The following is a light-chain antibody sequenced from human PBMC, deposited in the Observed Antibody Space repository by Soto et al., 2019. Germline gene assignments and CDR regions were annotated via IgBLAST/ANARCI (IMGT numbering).Light chain of an antibody. Sequence: EIVLTQSPGTLSFSPGERATLTCRASQSVSSSYLAWFQQKPGQAPRLLIYGASSRATGIPDRFSGSVSGTDFTLTISRLEPADFAVYYCQQYGNAPFTFGPGTKVDIK. J-gene: IGKJ3*01. CDR2: GAS. V-gene: IGKV3-20*01. CDR3: QQYGNAPFT. CDR1: QSVSSSY.